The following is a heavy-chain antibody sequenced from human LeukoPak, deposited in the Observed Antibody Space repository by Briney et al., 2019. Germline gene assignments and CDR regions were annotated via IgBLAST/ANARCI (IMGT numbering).Heavy chain of an antibody. CDR1: GGSFSGYY. V-gene: IGHV4-34*01. Sequence: SETLSLTCAVYGGSFSGYYWSWIRQPPGKGLEWIGEINHSGSTNYNPSLKSRVTISVDTSKNQFSLKLSSVTAADTAVYYCAREGEVYYDFWSGYYRLPSFDYWGQGTLVTVSS. CDR2: INHSGST. CDR3: AREGEVYYDFWSGYYRLPSFDY. J-gene: IGHJ4*02. D-gene: IGHD3-3*01.